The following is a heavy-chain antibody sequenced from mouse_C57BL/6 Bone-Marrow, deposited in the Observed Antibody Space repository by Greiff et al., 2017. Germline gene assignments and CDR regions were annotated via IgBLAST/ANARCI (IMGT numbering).Heavy chain of an antibody. D-gene: IGHD1-1*01. V-gene: IGHV1-55*01. Sequence: VQLQQPGAELVKPGASVKMSCKASGYTFTSYWITWVKQRPGQGLEWIGDIYPGSGSTNYNEKFKSKATLTVDTSSSTAYMQLSSLTSEDSAVYYWAREGPNYYGSSRYYFDYWGQGTTLTVSS. CDR3: AREGPNYYGSSRYYFDY. CDR1: GYTFTSYW. J-gene: IGHJ2*01. CDR2: IYPGSGST.